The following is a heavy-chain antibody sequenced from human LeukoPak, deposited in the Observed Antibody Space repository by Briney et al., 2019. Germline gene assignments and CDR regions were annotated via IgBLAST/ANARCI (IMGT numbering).Heavy chain of an antibody. J-gene: IGHJ3*02. V-gene: IGHV3-23*01. CDR2: ISGSASST. CDR3: ARGQSWRLGTFDI. D-gene: IGHD3-16*01. CDR1: GFTFSNYA. Sequence: GGSLKLSCAASGFTFSNYAMSWVRQAPGKGLEWVSAISGSASSTYHADSVKGRFTISRDNAKNSLYLQMNSLRAEDTAVYYCARGQSWRLGTFDIWGQGTMVTVSS.